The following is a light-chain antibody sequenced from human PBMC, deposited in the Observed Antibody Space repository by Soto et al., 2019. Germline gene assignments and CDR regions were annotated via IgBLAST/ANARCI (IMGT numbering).Light chain of an antibody. J-gene: IGKJ3*01. CDR1: QSISRY. CDR3: QQSSMTPFT. Sequence: DMQMTQSPSSLSASAGDRVTITCRASQSISRYLNWYQQKPGKAPKLLIYAASNLQSEVPSRFSGSGSGTDFTLTISSLQPEDFATYFCQQSSMTPFTFGPGTKVEIK. V-gene: IGKV1-39*01. CDR2: AAS.